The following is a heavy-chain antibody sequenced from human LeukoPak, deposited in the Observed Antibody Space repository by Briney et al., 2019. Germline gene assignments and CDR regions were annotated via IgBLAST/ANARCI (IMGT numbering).Heavy chain of an antibody. CDR1: GGSISSGGYS. CDR3: ARGQYYYDSSGFSHYFDY. CDR2: IYHSGST. J-gene: IGHJ4*02. D-gene: IGHD3-22*01. V-gene: IGHV4-30-2*01. Sequence: SQTLSLTCAVSGGSISSGGYSWSWIRQPPGKGLEWIGYIYHSGSTYYNPSLKSRVTISVDRSKNQFSLKLSSVTAADTAVYYCARGQYYYDSSGFSHYFDYWGQGTLVTVSS.